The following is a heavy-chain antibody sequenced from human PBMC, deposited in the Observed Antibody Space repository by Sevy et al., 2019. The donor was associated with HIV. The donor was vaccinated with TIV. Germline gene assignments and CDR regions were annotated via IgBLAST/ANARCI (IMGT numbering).Heavy chain of an antibody. J-gene: IGHJ4*02. CDR3: AGDPRVSGSYGTYGTYFDY. V-gene: IGHV3-53*01. CDR2: IYSGGTT. Sequence: GGSLRLSCAASGFTVSNNYMSWVRQAPGKGLEWVSVIYSGGTTYYADSVKGRFTISRDNSKNTLYLQMNSLRDEDTAFYYGAGDPRVSGSYGTYGTYFDYWGQGTLVTVSS. D-gene: IGHD1-26*01. CDR1: GFTVSNNY.